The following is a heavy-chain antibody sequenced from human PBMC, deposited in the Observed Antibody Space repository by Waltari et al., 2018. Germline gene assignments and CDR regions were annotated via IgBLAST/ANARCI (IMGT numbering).Heavy chain of an antibody. CDR1: GFTFDDYA. J-gene: IGHJ4*02. CDR2: ISWNSGSI. V-gene: IGHV3-9*01. D-gene: IGHD4-17*01. CDR3: AKEVVNGDYGGDY. Sequence: EVQLVESGGGLVQPGRSLRLSCAASGFTFDDYAMHWVRQAPGKGLEWVSGISWNSGSICYADSVKGRFTISRDNAKNSLYLQMNSLRAEDTALYYCAKEVVNGDYGGDYWGQGTLVNVSS.